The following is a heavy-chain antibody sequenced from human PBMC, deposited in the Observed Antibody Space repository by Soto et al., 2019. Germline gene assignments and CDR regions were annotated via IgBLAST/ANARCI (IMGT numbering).Heavy chain of an antibody. CDR2: IWYDGSNK. D-gene: IGHD5-18*01. Sequence: PGGSLRLSCAASGFTFSSYGMHWVRQAPGKGLEWVAVIWYDGSNKYYADSVKGRFTISRDNSKNTLYPQMNSLRAEDTAVYYCAREEEYSYGGYYYYGMDVWGQGTTVTVSS. CDR3: AREEEYSYGGYYYYGMDV. CDR1: GFTFSSYG. J-gene: IGHJ6*02. V-gene: IGHV3-33*01.